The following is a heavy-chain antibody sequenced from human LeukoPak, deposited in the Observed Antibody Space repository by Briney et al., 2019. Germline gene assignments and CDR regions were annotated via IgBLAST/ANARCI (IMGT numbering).Heavy chain of an antibody. CDR2: ISGSGGST. Sequence: GGSLRLSCAASGFTFSSYAMSWVRQAPGKGLEWVSAISGSGGSTYYADSVKGRFTISRDNSKNTLYLQMNSLRAEDTAVYYCANSRNLYDILTGYDYWGQGTLVTVSS. CDR3: ANSRNLYDILTGYDY. V-gene: IGHV3-23*01. CDR1: GFTFSSYA. D-gene: IGHD3-9*01. J-gene: IGHJ4*02.